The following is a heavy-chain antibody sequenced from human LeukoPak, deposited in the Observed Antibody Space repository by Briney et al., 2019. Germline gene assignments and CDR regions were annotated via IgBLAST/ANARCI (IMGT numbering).Heavy chain of an antibody. D-gene: IGHD4-17*01. V-gene: IGHV1-69*05. J-gene: IGHJ4*02. Sequence: SVKVSCKASGGTFSSYAISWVRQAPGQGLEWMGRIIPIFGAANHAQKFQGRVTITTDESTSTAYMELSSLRSEDTAVYYCASSSPYGDYGKDDHWGQGTLVTVSS. CDR3: ASSSPYGDYGKDDH. CDR2: IIPIFGAA. CDR1: GGTFSSYA.